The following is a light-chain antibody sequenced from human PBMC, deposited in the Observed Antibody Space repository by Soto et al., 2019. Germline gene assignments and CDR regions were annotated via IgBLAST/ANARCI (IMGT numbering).Light chain of an antibody. CDR3: QQWIRWT. Sequence: EMVMTQSPATLSASPGDRVTLSCRASQRIGSNLAWYQQKPGQAPRLLIYGASTRAAGIPARFSGSGSETEFTLTISSLQSEDFALYHCQQWIRWTFGQGTRLELK. V-gene: IGKV3-15*01. J-gene: IGKJ1*01. CDR2: GAS. CDR1: QRIGSN.